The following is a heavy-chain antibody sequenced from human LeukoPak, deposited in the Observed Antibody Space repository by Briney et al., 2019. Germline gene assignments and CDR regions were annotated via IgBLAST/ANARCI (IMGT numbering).Heavy chain of an antibody. Sequence: SVKVSCKASGGTFSSYAISWVRQAPGQGLEWMGGIIPIFGTANYAQKFQGRVTITADKSTSTAYMELSSLRSEDTAVYYCARVLIVGDSESHYFDYWGQGTLVTVSS. V-gene: IGHV1-69*06. J-gene: IGHJ4*02. CDR1: GGTFSSYA. CDR3: ARVLIVGDSESHYFDY. D-gene: IGHD1-26*01. CDR2: IIPIFGTA.